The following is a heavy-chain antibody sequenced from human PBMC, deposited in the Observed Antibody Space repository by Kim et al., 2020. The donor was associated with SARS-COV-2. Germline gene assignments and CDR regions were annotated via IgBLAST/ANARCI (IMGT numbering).Heavy chain of an antibody. Sequence: GGSLRLSCAASGFTFSSYGMHWVRQAPGKGLEWVAVISYDGSNKYYADSVKGRFTISRDNSKNTLYLQMNSLRAEDTAVYYCAREGDIVVVVAAPDYWGQGTLVTVSS. J-gene: IGHJ4*02. V-gene: IGHV3-33*05. CDR1: GFTFSSYG. CDR2: ISYDGSNK. CDR3: AREGDIVVVVAAPDY. D-gene: IGHD2-15*01.